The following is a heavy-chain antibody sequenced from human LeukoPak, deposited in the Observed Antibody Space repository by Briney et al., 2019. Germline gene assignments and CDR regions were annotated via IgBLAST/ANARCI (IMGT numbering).Heavy chain of an antibody. CDR1: GFSFSSYE. D-gene: IGHD3/OR15-3a*01. V-gene: IGHV3-48*03. J-gene: IGHJ4*02. Sequence: AESLTLSCAPSGFSFSSYEINWVRQPPAPGLDRVSYISGNSSTIYYADSVKGRFTISRDNAKNSLSLQMNSLRAEDMAVYYCARGPGSGLGLTRYFDYWGEGTLVTVSS. CDR2: ISGNSSTI. CDR3: ARGPGSGLGLTRYFDY.